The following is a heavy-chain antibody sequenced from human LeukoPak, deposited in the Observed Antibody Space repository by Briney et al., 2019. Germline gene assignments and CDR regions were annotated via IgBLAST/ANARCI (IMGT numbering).Heavy chain of an antibody. CDR1: GYSISSGYY. CDR3: ARDQPGIAAAGTPPYYFDY. J-gene: IGHJ4*02. V-gene: IGHV4-38-2*02. Sequence: PSETLSLTCTVSGYSISSGYYWSWIRQPPGKGLEWIGSIYHSGSTYYNPSLKSRVTISVDKSKNQFSLKLSSVTAADTAVYYCARDQPGIAAAGTPPYYFDYWGQGTLVTVSS. D-gene: IGHD6-13*01. CDR2: IYHSGST.